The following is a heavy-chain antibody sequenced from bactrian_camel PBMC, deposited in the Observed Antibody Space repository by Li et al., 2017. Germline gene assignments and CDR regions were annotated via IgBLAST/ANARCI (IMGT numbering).Heavy chain of an antibody. CDR3: ATRSGDWLTLMEAAYYY. J-gene: IGHJ4*01. Sequence: HVQLVESGGGSVQAGGSLRLSCAASGLGFSRWCMAWFRQGGGKEREGVAAIDTIGRTKYADSVKGRFTISKDNVKNTVYLEMNSLKPEDSAMYTCATRSGDWLTLMEAAYYYWGRGTQVTVS. CDR1: GLGFSRWC. CDR2: IDTIGRT. D-gene: IGHD3*01. V-gene: IGHV3S53*01.